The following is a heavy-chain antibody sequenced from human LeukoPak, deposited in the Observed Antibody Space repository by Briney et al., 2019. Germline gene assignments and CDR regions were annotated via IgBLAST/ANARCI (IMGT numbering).Heavy chain of an antibody. D-gene: IGHD3-10*01. CDR2: ISGSGGST. CDR1: GFTFSSYA. J-gene: IGHJ5*02. V-gene: IGHV3-23*01. Sequence: PGGSLRLSCAASGFTFSSYAMSWVPQAPGKGLEWVSAISGSGGSTYYADSVKGRFTISRDNSKNTLYLQMNSLRAEDTAVYYCAKPGSSEWFGELSSWGQGTLVTVSS. CDR3: AKPGSSEWFGELSS.